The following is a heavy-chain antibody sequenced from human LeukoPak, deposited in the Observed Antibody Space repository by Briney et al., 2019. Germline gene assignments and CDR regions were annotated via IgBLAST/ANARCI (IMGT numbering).Heavy chain of an antibody. CDR2: ISYDGSNK. V-gene: IGHV3-30*18. CDR1: GFTFSSYG. J-gene: IGHJ3*01. Sequence: GGSLRLSCAASGFTFSSYGMHWVCQAPGKGLEWVAVISYDGSNKYYADSVKGRFTISRDNSKNTLYLQMNSLRAEDSAIYYCANFVWEPRAFDLWGQGTMVTVSS. CDR3: ANFVWEPRAFDL. D-gene: IGHD1-26*01.